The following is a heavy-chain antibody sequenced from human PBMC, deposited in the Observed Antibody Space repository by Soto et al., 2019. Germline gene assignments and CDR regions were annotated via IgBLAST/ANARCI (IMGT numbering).Heavy chain of an antibody. CDR2: MNPNSGNT. D-gene: IGHD6-19*01. V-gene: IGHV1-8*01. Sequence: QVQLVQSGAEVKKPGASVKVSCKASGYTFTSYDINWVRQATGQGLEWMGWMNPNSGNTGYAQKFQGRVTMTRNTXRSTAYMELSSLRSEDTAVYYCARDRLSVAGTGFDYWGQGTLVTVSS. CDR1: GYTFTSYD. J-gene: IGHJ4*02. CDR3: ARDRLSVAGTGFDY.